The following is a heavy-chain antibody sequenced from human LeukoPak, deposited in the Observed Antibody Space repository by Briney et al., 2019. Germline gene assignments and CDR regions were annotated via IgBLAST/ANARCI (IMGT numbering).Heavy chain of an antibody. CDR1: GFTFSSYG. D-gene: IGHD3-16*02. CDR2: IRYDGSNK. J-gene: IGHJ4*02. Sequence: GGSLRLSCAASGFTFSSYGMHWVRQAPGKGLEWVAFIRYDGSNKYYADSVKGRFTISRDNSKNTLYLQMNSLRAEDTAVYYCAREGISYVWGSYRFDYWGQGTLVTVSS. V-gene: IGHV3-30*02. CDR3: AREGISYVWGSYRFDY.